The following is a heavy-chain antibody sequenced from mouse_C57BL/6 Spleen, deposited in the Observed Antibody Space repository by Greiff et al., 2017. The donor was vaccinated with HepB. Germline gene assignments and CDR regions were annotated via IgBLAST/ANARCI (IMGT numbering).Heavy chain of an antibody. J-gene: IGHJ4*01. Sequence: EVKLVESGGDLVKPGGSLKLSCAASGFTFSSYGMSWVRQTPDKRLEWVATISSGGSYTYYPDSVKGRFTISRDNAKNTLYLQMSSLKSEDTAMYYCARSHYSNYGDYAMDYWGQGTSVTVSS. CDR2: ISSGGSYT. D-gene: IGHD2-5*01. V-gene: IGHV5-6*01. CDR1: GFTFSSYG. CDR3: ARSHYSNYGDYAMDY.